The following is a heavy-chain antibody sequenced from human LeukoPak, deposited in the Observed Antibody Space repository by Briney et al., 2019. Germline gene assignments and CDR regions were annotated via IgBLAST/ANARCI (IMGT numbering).Heavy chain of an antibody. Sequence: SETLSLTCAVSGGSISSSNWWSWVRQPPGKGLEWIGEIYHSGSTNYNPSLESRVTISVDKSKNQFSLKLSSVTAADTAVYYCARSEYYGDYDNSWGQGTLVTVSS. CDR3: ARSEYYGDYDNS. J-gene: IGHJ4*02. CDR1: GGSISSSNW. V-gene: IGHV4-4*02. D-gene: IGHD4-17*01. CDR2: IYHSGST.